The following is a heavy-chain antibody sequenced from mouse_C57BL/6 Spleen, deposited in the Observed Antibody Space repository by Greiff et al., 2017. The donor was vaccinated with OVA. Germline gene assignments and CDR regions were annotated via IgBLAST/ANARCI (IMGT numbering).Heavy chain of an antibody. CDR1: GYTFTDYN. D-gene: IGHD2-4*01. J-gene: IGHJ2*01. CDR3: ARRGLDDYEEEYYFDY. CDR2: INPNNGGT. Sequence: EVQLQQSGPELVKPGASVKIPCKASGYTFTDYNMDWVKQSHGKSLEWIGDINPNNGGTIYNQKFKGKATLTVDKSSSTAYMELRSLTSEDTAVYYGARRGLDDYEEEYYFDYWGQGTTLTVSS. V-gene: IGHV1-18*01.